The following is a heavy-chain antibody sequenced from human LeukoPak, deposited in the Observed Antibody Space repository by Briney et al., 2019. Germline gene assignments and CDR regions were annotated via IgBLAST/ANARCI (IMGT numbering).Heavy chain of an antibody. CDR3: ARDRAAAGTRKRYFDY. Sequence: SETLSLTCTVSGGSISSGSYYWSWIRQPAGKGLEWIGRIYTSGSTNYNPSLKSRVTISVDTSKNQFSLKLSSVTAADTAVYYCARDRAAAGTRKRYFDYWGQGTLVTVSS. V-gene: IGHV4-61*02. CDR2: IYTSGST. J-gene: IGHJ4*02. D-gene: IGHD6-13*01. CDR1: GGSISSGSYY.